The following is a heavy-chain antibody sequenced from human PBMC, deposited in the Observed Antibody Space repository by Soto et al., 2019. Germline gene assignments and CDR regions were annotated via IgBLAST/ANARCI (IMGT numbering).Heavy chain of an antibody. CDR1: GDTFSTYG. J-gene: IGHJ6*02. CDR2: ISAYNGNT. D-gene: IGHD2-15*01. V-gene: IGHV1-18*01. CDR3: ARVGCSGGTCQLSYFYGMDV. Sequence: QVQLMQSGGEVKKPGASVKVSCKASGDTFSTYGISWVRQAPGQGLEWMGWISAYNGNTNYAQRVQGRITMTTDTSTSTAYMELRSLRSDDTTMYFCARVGCSGGTCQLSYFYGMDVWGQGTTVSVSS.